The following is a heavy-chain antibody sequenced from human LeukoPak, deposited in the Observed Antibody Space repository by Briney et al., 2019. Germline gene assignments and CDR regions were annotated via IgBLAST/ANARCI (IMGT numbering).Heavy chain of an antibody. CDR2: ISGSGGST. V-gene: IGHV3-23*01. CDR1: GFTFSSYA. Sequence: PGGSLRLSCAASGFTFSSYAMSWVRQAPGKGLEWVSAISGSGGSTYYADSVKGRFTISRDNSKNTLYLQMNSLRAEDTAVYYCAKDGNVLLWFGEPSAFDPWGQGTLVTVSS. J-gene: IGHJ5*02. CDR3: AKDGNVLLWFGEPSAFDP. D-gene: IGHD3-10*01.